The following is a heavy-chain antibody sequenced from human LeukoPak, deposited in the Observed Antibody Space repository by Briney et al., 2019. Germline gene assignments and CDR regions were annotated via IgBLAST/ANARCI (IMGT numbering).Heavy chain of an antibody. Sequence: PGGSLRLFCGASGFALRNYENNWVRPAPGEGLEWVSHISSNGDTIYYADSVKGRFTISRDNAKNSLFLQMNSLRAEDTALYYCASSAWYFFEWWGQGTLVTVSS. V-gene: IGHV3-48*03. D-gene: IGHD2-8*02. J-gene: IGHJ4*02. CDR1: GFALRNYE. CDR2: ISSNGDTI. CDR3: ASSAWYFFEW.